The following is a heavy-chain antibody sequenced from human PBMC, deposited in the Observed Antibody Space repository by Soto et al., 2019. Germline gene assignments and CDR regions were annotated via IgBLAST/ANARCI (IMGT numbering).Heavy chain of an antibody. D-gene: IGHD3-3*01. CDR3: ARGRVLRFLEWSYYYYYYGMDV. V-gene: IGHV1-2*04. Sequence: ASVKVSCKASGYTFTSYYMHWVRQAPGQGLEWMGWINPNSGGTNYAQKFQGWVTMTRDTSISTAYMELSRLRSDDTAVYYCARGRVLRFLEWSYYYYYYGMDVWGQGTTVTVSS. CDR1: GYTFTSYY. CDR2: INPNSGGT. J-gene: IGHJ6*02.